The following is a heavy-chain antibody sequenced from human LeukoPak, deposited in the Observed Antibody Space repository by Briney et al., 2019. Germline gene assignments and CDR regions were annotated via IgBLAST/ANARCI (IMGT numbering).Heavy chain of an antibody. J-gene: IGHJ5*02. D-gene: IGHD3-3*01. CDR2: IYYSGST. CDR3: AGGGPYYDFWGGYYAFDP. CDR1: GGSISSYY. Sequence: SETLSLTCTVSGGSISSYYWSWIRQPPGKGLEWIGYIYYSGSTNYNPSLKSRVTISVDTPKNQFSLKLSSVTAADTAVYYCAGGGPYYDFWGGYYAFDPGAQGPLVTVP. V-gene: IGHV4-59*01.